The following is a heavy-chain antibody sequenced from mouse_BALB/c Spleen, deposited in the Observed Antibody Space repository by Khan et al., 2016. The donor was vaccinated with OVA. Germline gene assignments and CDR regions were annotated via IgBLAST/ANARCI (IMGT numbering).Heavy chain of an antibody. Sequence: QVQLKESGPGLVQPSQSLSITCTVSGFSLTNYGVHWVRQSPGKGLEWLGVIWSGGITNYNATFISRLSISKDNSKGQVFFKMNSLQPNDTAIYYCARNRNGYFDSWGQGSTLTVSS. CDR3: ARNRNGYFDS. J-gene: IGHJ2*01. D-gene: IGHD1-1*02. V-gene: IGHV2-2*02. CDR1: GFSLTNYG. CDR2: IWSGGIT.